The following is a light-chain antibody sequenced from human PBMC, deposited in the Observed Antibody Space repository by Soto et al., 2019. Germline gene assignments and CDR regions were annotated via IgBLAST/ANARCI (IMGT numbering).Light chain of an antibody. J-gene: IGLJ3*02. CDR2: SSN. CDR3: AAWDDSLNGRV. CDR1: HSNIGRNS. V-gene: IGLV1-44*01. Sequence: QSVLTQPPSASGTPGQRVTIPCSGTHSNIGRNSVNWYLQLPGTAPRLLIFSSNQRPLGVPDRFSGSRSGTSASLAITGLRSEDGAYYYCAAWDDSLNGRVFGGGTKLTVL.